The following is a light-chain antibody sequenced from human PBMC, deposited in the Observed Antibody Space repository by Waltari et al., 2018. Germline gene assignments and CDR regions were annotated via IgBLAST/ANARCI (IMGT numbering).Light chain of an antibody. V-gene: IGKV3-11*01. CDR1: QSVSHY. CDR2: DAF. Sequence: EIVLTQSPATLSLSPGESATRSCRASQSVSHYLAWYQQKPGRAPRLLISDAFNRATGVPARFSGSGSGTDFTLIISSLEPEDLAVYYCQQRSSWPLTFGQGTRLDIK. J-gene: IGKJ5*01. CDR3: QQRSSWPLT.